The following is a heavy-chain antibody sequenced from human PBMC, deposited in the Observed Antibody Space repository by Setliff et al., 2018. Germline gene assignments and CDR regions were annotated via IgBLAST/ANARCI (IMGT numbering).Heavy chain of an antibody. D-gene: IGHD3-22*01. V-gene: IGHV4-34*01. CDR2: IYYSGST. CDR1: GGSFSGYY. Sequence: SETLSLTCAVYGGSFSGYYWSWIRQPPGKGLEWIGSIYYSGSTNYNPSLKSRVTISVDTSKNQFSLKLSSVTAADTAVYYCARVKRGRSLRYYYDSSGYGDGMDVWGQGTTVTVSS. J-gene: IGHJ6*02. CDR3: ARVKRGRSLRYYYDSSGYGDGMDV.